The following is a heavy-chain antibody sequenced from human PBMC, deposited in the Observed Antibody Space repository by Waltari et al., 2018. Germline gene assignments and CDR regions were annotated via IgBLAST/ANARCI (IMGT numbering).Heavy chain of an antibody. CDR3: ARVSSGWYYFDY. CDR2: INPSGGST. Sequence: QVQLVQSGAEVKKPGASVKVSCKASGYTFTSYYRHWVRPAPGQGLEWMGIINPSGGSTSYAQKFQGRVTMTRDTSTSTVYMELSSLRSEYTAVYYCARVSSGWYYFDYWGQGTLVTVSS. D-gene: IGHD6-19*01. CDR1: GYTFTSYY. V-gene: IGHV1-46*01. J-gene: IGHJ4*02.